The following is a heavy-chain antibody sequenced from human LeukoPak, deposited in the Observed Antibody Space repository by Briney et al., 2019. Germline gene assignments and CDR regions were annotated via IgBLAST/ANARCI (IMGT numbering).Heavy chain of an antibody. CDR2: ISGSGGST. CDR1: GFTFSSYA. V-gene: IGHV3-23*01. Sequence: GGSLRLSCAASGFTFSSYAMSWVRQAPGKGLEWVSAISGSGGSTDYADSVKGRFTISRDNAKNSLYLQMNSLRAEDTAVYYCAREGCSSTSCYDYWGQGTLVTVSS. J-gene: IGHJ4*02. D-gene: IGHD2-2*01. CDR3: AREGCSSTSCYDY.